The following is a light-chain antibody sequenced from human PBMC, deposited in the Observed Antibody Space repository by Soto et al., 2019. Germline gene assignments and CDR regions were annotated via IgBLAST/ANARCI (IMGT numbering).Light chain of an antibody. V-gene: IGLV2-23*02. CDR1: SSDIGSYNF. Sequence: QSALTQPASVSGSPGQSITISCTGTSSDIGSYNFVSWYQQYPGKAPKLMVYEVNKRPSGFSNRFSGSKSGNTASRTISGLQAEDEADYYCCSYAGRSTLLFGGGTKLTVL. CDR3: CSYAGRSTLL. CDR2: EVN. J-gene: IGLJ2*01.